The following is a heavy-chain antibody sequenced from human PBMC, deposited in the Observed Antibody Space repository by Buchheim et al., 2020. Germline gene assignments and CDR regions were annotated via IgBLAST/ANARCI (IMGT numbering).Heavy chain of an antibody. J-gene: IGHJ5*02. CDR2: ISSSGSTI. CDR1: GFTFSSYE. V-gene: IGHV3-48*03. D-gene: IGHD5-18*01. Sequence: EVQLVESGGGLVQPGGSLRLSCAASGFTFSSYEMNWVRQAPGKGLEWVSYISSSGSTIYYADSVKGRFTISRDNAKNSLYLQMNSLRAEDTAVYYCARVGPIQLWPRGSPRYNWFDPWGQGTL. CDR3: ARVGPIQLWPRGSPRYNWFDP.